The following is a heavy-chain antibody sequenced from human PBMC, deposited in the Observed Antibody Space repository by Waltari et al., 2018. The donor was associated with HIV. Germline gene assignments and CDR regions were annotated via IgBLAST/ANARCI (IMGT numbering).Heavy chain of an antibody. V-gene: IGHV1-18*01. CDR3: VRGGGTWLYDMYYYQGMDV. J-gene: IGHJ6*02. D-gene: IGHD2-8*01. CDR1: GFTFTYYV. CDR2: ISAYDGNK. Sequence: QVQLVQSGPEMKKLGASVKISCRASGFTFTYYVFSWVRQAPGQGLEWLGWISAYDGNKDFARRFKDRVILTTDTSTTTAYLEVRSLRSDDTAMYYCVRGGGTWLYDMYYYQGMDVWGQGTTVTVSS.